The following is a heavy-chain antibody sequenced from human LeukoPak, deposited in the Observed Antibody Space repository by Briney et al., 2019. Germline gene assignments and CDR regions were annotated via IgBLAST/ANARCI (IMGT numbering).Heavy chain of an antibody. Sequence: SETLSLTCTVSGDSITSFYWSWIRQPPGKGLEWTGLIFHSGTTDYTPSLKTRVTMSIDTSKNQFSLNLSSVTASDTAVHYCARLPVGSEPAYWGPGTLVTVSS. D-gene: IGHD6-19*01. CDR3: ARLPVGSEPAY. J-gene: IGHJ4*02. CDR2: IFHSGTT. CDR1: GDSITSFY. V-gene: IGHV4-59*08.